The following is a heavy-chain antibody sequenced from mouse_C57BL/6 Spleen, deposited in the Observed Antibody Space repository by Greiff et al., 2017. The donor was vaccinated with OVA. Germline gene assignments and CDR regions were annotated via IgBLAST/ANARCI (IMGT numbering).Heavy chain of an antibody. CDR2: IYPGDGDT. CDR1: GYAFSSSW. CDR3: ARVTTVVAPFDY. J-gene: IGHJ2*01. D-gene: IGHD1-1*01. Sequence: QVQLQQSVPELVKPGASVKISCKASGYAFSSSWMNWVKQRPGKGLEWIGRIYPGDGDTNYNGKFKGKATLTADKSSSTAYMQLSSLTSEDSAVYFCARVTTVVAPFDYWGQGTTLTVSS. V-gene: IGHV1-82*01.